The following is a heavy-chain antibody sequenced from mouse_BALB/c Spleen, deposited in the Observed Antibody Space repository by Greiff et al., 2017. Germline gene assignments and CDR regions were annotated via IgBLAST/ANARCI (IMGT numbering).Heavy chain of an antibody. V-gene: IGHV3-8*02. CDR2: ISYSGST. CDR1: GDSITSGY. CDR3: ARSQTARAAGAMDY. J-gene: IGHJ4*01. Sequence: EVKLVESGPSLVKPSQTLSLTCSVTGDSITSGYWNWIRKFPGNKLEYMGYISYSGSTYYNPSLKSRISITRDTSKNQYYLQLNSVTTEDTATYYCARSQTARAAGAMDYWGQGTSVTVSS. D-gene: IGHD3-2*01.